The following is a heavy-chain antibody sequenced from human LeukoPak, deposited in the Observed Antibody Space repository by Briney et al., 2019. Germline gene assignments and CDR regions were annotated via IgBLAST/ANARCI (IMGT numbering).Heavy chain of an antibody. CDR1: GFTFSNYW. Sequence: GGSLRLSCVASGFTFSNYWMHWVRQPPGKGLVWVSRIYVDGRTSNYADSVKGRFTISRDNAKNTVYLEMNSLSVEDTATYYCIRDFRSADLWGQGTLVTVTS. CDR2: IYVDGRTS. CDR3: IRDFRSADL. J-gene: IGHJ5*02. V-gene: IGHV3-74*01.